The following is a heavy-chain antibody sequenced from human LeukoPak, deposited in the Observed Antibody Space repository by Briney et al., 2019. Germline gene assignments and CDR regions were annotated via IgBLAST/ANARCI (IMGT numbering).Heavy chain of an antibody. Sequence: GGSLRLSCAASGFTFNDYALNWVRQAPGKGLEWVSVISGSGGGTYYADSVKGRFTISRDNSKNTLYLQMNSLRAEDTAVYFCAKASHQWLVRYYFDYWGQGTLVTVSS. CDR3: AKASHQWLVRYYFDY. J-gene: IGHJ4*02. CDR2: ISGSGGGT. V-gene: IGHV3-23*01. D-gene: IGHD6-19*01. CDR1: GFTFNDYA.